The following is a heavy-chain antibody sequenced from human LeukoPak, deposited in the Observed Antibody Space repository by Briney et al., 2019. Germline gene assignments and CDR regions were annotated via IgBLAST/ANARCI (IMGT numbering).Heavy chain of an antibody. CDR1: GGSFSGYY. D-gene: IGHD3-16*02. CDR3: ARRVYDYVWGSYRPNWFDP. J-gene: IGHJ5*02. V-gene: IGHV4-34*01. CDR2: INHSGST. Sequence: PSETLSLTCAVYGGSFSGYYWSWIRQPPGKGLEWIGEINHSGSTNYNPSLKSRVTISVDTSKNQFSLKLSSVTAADTAVYYCARRVYDYVWGSYRPNWFDPRGQGTLVTVSS.